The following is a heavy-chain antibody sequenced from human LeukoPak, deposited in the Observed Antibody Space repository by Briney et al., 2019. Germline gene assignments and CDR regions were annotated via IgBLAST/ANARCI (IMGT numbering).Heavy chain of an antibody. V-gene: IGHV1-18*01. J-gene: IGHJ1*01. CDR2: ISGYNGNT. D-gene: IGHD6-6*01. CDR3: ARTFSGSSAYFQH. CDR1: GYTFTSQG. Sequence: ASVKVSCTTSGYTFTSQGISWVRQAPGQGLEWMGWISGYNGNTNYLQMLQGRVTMTTDTSTSTAYMELRSLRSDDTAVYYCARTFSGSSAYFQHWGQGTLVTVSS.